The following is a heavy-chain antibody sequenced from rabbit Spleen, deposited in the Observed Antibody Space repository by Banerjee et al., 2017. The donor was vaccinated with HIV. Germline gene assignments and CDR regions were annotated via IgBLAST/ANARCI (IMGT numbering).Heavy chain of an antibody. D-gene: IGHD7-1*01. Sequence: QSLEESGGDLVKPGASLTLTCTASGLDFSSSYWICWVRQAPGKGLEWIACIYSGDGDTYYARWAKGRFTISKISSTTVTLQMTSLTVADTATYFCARDTGTSFSSYGMDLWGQGTLVTVS. V-gene: IGHV1S40*01. CDR1: GLDFSSSYW. CDR3: ARDTGTSFSSYGMDL. J-gene: IGHJ6*01. CDR2: IYSGDGDT.